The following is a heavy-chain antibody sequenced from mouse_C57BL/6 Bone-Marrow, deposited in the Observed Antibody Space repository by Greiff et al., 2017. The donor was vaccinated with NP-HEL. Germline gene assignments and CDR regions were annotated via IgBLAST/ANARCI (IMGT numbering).Heavy chain of an antibody. D-gene: IGHD1-1*01. CDR2: INSDGGST. Sequence: EVQLVESGGGLVQPGESLKLSCESNEYEFPSHDMSWVRQTPAKRLELVAAINSDGGSTYYPDTMERRFIISRDNTKKTLYLQMSSLRSEDTAVYYCAIYYYGSYWYFDVWGTGTTVTVAS. CDR1: EYEFPSHD. CDR3: AIYYYGSYWYFDV. V-gene: IGHV5-2*01. J-gene: IGHJ1*03.